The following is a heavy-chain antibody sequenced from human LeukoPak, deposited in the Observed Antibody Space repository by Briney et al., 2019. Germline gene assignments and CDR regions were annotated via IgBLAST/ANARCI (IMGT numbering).Heavy chain of an antibody. CDR2: SNRTGST. CDR1: GYSISTGYY. V-gene: IGHV4-38-2*01. D-gene: IGHD3/OR15-3a*01. CDR3: ARHYWTPGAFDI. Sequence: SETLSLTCGVSGYSISTGYYWVWVRQPPGKGLEWIVSSNRTGSTHHNPSLKSRVTISVDTSKNQFSLKLTSVTAADTALYYCARHYWTPGAFDIWGQGAMVTVSS. J-gene: IGHJ3*02.